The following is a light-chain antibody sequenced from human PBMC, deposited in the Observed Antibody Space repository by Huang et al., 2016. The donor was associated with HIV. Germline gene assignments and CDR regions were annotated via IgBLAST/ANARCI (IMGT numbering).Light chain of an antibody. Sequence: IQLTQLPPSLSASVGDRVTITCRASQGSGSYLAWYQQKPGKAPNLLIYAASTLQSGVPSRVSGGGSVRDFTLTISSLQPEDYATYYCQQLNSYPSLTFGRGTKVEIK. CDR1: QGSGSY. CDR2: AAS. J-gene: IGKJ4*01. V-gene: IGKV1-9*01. CDR3: QQLNSYPSLT.